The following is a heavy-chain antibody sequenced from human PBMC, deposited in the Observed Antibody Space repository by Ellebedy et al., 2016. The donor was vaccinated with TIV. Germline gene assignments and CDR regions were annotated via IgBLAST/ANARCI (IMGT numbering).Heavy chain of an antibody. D-gene: IGHD6-25*01. V-gene: IGHV5-51*01. CDR1: GYIFTNYW. CDR2: IYPGDSDT. J-gene: IGHJ4*02. Sequence: GESLKISCKASGYIFTNYWIGWVRQMPGKGLEWMGIIYPGDSDTKYTSSFQGQVTISADKSITTAYLQWGSLKASDTAIYYCSRLDGVAAAPPGNFWGQGTLVTVSS. CDR3: SRLDGVAAAPPGNF.